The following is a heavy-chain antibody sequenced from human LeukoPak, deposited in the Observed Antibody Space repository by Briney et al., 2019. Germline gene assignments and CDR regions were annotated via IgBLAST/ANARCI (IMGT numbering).Heavy chain of an antibody. D-gene: IGHD3-10*01. CDR1: GGSFSGYY. V-gene: IGHV4-34*01. J-gene: IGHJ5*02. Sequence: SETLSLTCAVYGGSFSGYYWSWIRQPPGKGLEWIGEINHSGSTNYNPSLKSRVTISVDTSKNQFSLKLSSVTAADTAVYYCVSFTLYGSGSPRFDPWGQGTLVTVSS. CDR2: INHSGST. CDR3: VSFTLYGSGSPRFDP.